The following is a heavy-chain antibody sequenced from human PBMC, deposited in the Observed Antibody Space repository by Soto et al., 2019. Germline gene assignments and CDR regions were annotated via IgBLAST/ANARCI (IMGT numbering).Heavy chain of an antibody. D-gene: IGHD6-13*01. J-gene: IGHJ6*02. CDR3: ARDLLSSAAGTIYYYYGMDV. CDR1: GFTFSSYA. V-gene: IGHV3-74*01. CDR2: INSDGSST. Sequence: GGSLRLSCAASGFTFSSYAMHWVRQAPGKGLVWVSRINSDGSSTSYADSVKGRFTISRDNAKNTLYLQMNSLRAEDTAVYYCARDLLSSAAGTIYYYYGMDVWGQGTTVTVSS.